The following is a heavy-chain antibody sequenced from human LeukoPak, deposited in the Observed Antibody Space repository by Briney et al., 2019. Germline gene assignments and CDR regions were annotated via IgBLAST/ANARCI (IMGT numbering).Heavy chain of an antibody. CDR3: AREEVVTALIDY. CDR1: GFTVSSNY. D-gene: IGHD2-21*02. CDR2: ISSSSSYI. V-gene: IGHV3-21*01. J-gene: IGHJ4*02. Sequence: PGGSLRLSCAASGFTVSSNYMNWVRQAPGKGLEWVSSISSSSSYIYYADSVKGRFTISRDNAKNSLYLQMNSLRAEDTAVYYCAREEVVTALIDYWGQGTLVTVSS.